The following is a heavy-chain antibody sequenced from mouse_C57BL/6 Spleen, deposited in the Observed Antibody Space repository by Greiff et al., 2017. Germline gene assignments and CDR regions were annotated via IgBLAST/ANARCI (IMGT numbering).Heavy chain of an antibody. J-gene: IGHJ4*01. CDR1: GYAFSSYW. CDR3: ARGTTVIVEYAMGY. V-gene: IGHV1-80*01. CDR2: IYPGDGET. Sequence: QVQLQQSGAELVKPGASVKISCKASGYAFSSYWMNWVKQRPGKGLEWIGQIYPGDGETNYNGKFKGKATLTADKSSSTAYMQLSSLTSEDSAVYFYARGTTVIVEYAMGYWGQGTSVTVSS. D-gene: IGHD1-1*01.